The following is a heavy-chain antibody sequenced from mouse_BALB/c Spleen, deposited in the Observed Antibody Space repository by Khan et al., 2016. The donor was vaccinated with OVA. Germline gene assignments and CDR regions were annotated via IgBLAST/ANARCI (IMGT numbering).Heavy chain of an antibody. V-gene: IGHV5-9-3*01. CDR2: ISSGGHYT. Sequence: EVELVESGGGLVKPGGSLKLSCSASGFTFSTYGMSWVRQTPEKRLEWVAKISSGGHYTFYTDSVKGRFTISRDNANNTPYLQLSSLRSEDTAMYYCARSLVDYHAMDYWGQGTSVTVSS. CDR3: ARSLVDYHAMDY. CDR1: GFTFSTYG. D-gene: IGHD2-2*01. J-gene: IGHJ4*01.